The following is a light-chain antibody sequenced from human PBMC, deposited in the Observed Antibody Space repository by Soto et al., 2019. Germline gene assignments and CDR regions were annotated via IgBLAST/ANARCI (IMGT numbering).Light chain of an antibody. V-gene: IGKV3-15*01. CDR1: QRVSNN. Sequence: EIVMTQSPATLSVSPGERATLSCRASQRVSNNLAWYQQRPGRSPRLLIYATSTRATGIPARFSGSGSGPEFTLTICSLQSEDFAVYYCQQYDNWPPPFGQGTRLEIK. J-gene: IGKJ5*01. CDR3: QQYDNWPPP. CDR2: ATS.